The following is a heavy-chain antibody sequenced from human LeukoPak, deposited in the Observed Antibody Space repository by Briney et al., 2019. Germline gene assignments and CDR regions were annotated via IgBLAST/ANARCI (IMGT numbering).Heavy chain of an antibody. CDR2: INQDGSEK. Sequence: GGSLRLSCAASGFTFSSYWMSWVRHPPGKGLEWVANINQDGSEKYYVDSVKGRFTISRDNAKNSLYLQMNSLRAEDTAVYYCARGMSTGEYWGQGTLVTVSS. J-gene: IGHJ4*02. CDR1: GFTFSSYW. V-gene: IGHV3-7*04. D-gene: IGHD3-16*01. CDR3: ARGMSTGEY.